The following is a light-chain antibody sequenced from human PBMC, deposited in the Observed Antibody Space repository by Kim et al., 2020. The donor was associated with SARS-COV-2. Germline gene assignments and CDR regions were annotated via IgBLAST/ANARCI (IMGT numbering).Light chain of an antibody. J-gene: IGLJ3*02. Sequence: GQAVTISCTGTSSDVGSYNRVSWYQQPPGTAPKLMIYAVSNRPSGVPDRFSGFKSGNTASLTISGLQAEDEADYYCCSYTSNSTWVFGGGTQLTVL. CDR2: AVS. CDR3: CSYTSNSTWV. CDR1: SSDVGSYNR. V-gene: IGLV2-18*02.